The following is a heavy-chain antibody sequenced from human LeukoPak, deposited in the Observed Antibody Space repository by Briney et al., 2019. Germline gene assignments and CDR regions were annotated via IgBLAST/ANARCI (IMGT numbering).Heavy chain of an antibody. CDR3: AKELSGSRNV. Sequence: HSGGSLRLSCAASGFAFSNYAMSWVRQAPGKGLEWVSGISGSGGSTYYADSVKGRFTISRDNSKNTLYLQMNSLRAEDTAIYYCAKELSGSRNVWGKGTTVTVSS. J-gene: IGHJ6*04. D-gene: IGHD1-26*01. V-gene: IGHV3-23*01. CDR2: ISGSGGST. CDR1: GFAFSNYA.